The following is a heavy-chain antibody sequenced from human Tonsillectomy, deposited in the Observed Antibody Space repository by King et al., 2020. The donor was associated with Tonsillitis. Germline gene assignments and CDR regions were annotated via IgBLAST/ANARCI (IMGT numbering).Heavy chain of an antibody. J-gene: IGHJ5*02. CDR1: GGSISSYY. Sequence: QLQESGPGLVKPSETLSLTCTVSGGSISSYYWSWIRQPPGKGLEWIGYIYYSGSTNYNPSLKSRVTISVDTSKTQFSLKLSSVTAADTAVYYCASDPLSYSSGPGWFDPWGQGTLVTVSS. CDR3: ASDPLSYSSGPGWFDP. CDR2: IYYSGST. V-gene: IGHV4-59*01. D-gene: IGHD6-19*01.